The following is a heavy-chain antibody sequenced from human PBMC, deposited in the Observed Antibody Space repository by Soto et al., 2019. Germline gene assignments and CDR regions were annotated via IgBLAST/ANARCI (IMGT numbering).Heavy chain of an antibody. J-gene: IGHJ4*02. D-gene: IGHD5-12*01. CDR1: GGSISSYY. V-gene: IGHV4-59*01. CDR2: IYYSGST. Sequence: PSETLSLTCTVSGGSISSYYWSWIRQPPGKGLEWIGYIYYSGSTNYNPSLKSRVTISVDTSKNQFSLKLSSVTAADTAVYYCARGSGYDSRHFDYWGQGTLVTVSS. CDR3: ARGSGYDSRHFDY.